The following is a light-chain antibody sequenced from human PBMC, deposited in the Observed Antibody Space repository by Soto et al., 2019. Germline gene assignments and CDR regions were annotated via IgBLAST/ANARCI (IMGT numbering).Light chain of an antibody. CDR2: KAS. CDR1: QTISSW. V-gene: IGKV1-5*03. Sequence: DIQMTQSPSTLSVSVVDRVTITFRASQTISSWLAWYQQKPGKAPKLLIYKASTLKSGVPSRFSGSGSGTEFTLTISSLQPDDFATYYCQHYNSYSEAFGQGTKVDI. CDR3: QHYNSYSEA. J-gene: IGKJ1*01.